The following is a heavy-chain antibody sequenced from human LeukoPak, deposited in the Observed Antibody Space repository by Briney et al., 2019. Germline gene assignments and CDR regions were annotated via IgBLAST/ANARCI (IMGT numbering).Heavy chain of an antibody. CDR1: GGSISSSSYY. Sequence: SETLSLTCTVSGGSISSSSYYWGWIRQPPGKGLEWIGSIYYSGSTYYNPSLKSRVTISVDTSKNQFSLKLSSVTAADTAVYYCARRGVYYDILTGYRPYYYYYYMDVWGKGTTVTISS. V-gene: IGHV4-39*07. CDR3: ARRGVYYDILTGYRPYYYYYYMDV. J-gene: IGHJ6*03. CDR2: IYYSGST. D-gene: IGHD3-9*01.